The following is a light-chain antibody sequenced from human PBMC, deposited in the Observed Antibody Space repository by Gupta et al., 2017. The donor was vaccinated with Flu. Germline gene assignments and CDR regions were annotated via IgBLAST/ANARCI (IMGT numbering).Light chain of an antibody. Sequence: RVTISCSGSSSNIGSNTVNWYQQLPGTAPKLLIYRNNQRPSGVPDRFSGSKSGTSASLDIRGLQSEDEADYYCAAWDDSLNGVVFGGGTKLTVL. CDR2: RNN. J-gene: IGLJ2*01. CDR1: SSNIGSNT. V-gene: IGLV1-44*01. CDR3: AAWDDSLNGVV.